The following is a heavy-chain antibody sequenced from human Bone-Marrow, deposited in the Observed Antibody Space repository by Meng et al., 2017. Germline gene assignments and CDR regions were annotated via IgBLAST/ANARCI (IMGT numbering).Heavy chain of an antibody. Sequence: QVQLVQSGAEVKKPGASVKVSCKASGYTFTSYYMHWVRQAPGQGLEWMGIINPSGGSTSYAQKFQGRVTMTRDTSTSTVYMELSSLRSEDTAVYYCARDEDISAAGKLFGDYWGQGTLVTVSS. J-gene: IGHJ4*02. D-gene: IGHD6-13*01. CDR3: ARDEDISAAGKLFGDY. V-gene: IGHV1-46*01. CDR2: INPSGGST. CDR1: GYTFTSYY.